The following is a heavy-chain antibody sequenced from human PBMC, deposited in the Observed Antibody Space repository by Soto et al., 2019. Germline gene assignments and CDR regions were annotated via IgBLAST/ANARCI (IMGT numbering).Heavy chain of an antibody. V-gene: IGHV4-34*01. CDR1: GGSFSGYY. CDR2: INHSGST. Sequence: PSETLSLTCAVYGGSFSGYYWTWIRQPPGTGLEWIGEINHSGSTNYNPSLKSRVTISVDTSKNQFSLKLTSVTAEDTAVYYCARALVWFGESFDYWGQGTLVTVSS. CDR3: ARALVWFGESFDY. D-gene: IGHD3-10*01. J-gene: IGHJ4*02.